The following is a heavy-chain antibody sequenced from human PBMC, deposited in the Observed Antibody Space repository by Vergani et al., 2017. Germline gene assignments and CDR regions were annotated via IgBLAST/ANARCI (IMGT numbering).Heavy chain of an antibody. V-gene: IGHV1-69*01. J-gene: IGHJ6*02. CDR1: GGTFSSYA. CDR2: IIPIFGTA. Sequence: QVQLVQSGAEVKKPGSSVKVSCKASGGTFSSYAISWVRQAPGQGLEWMGGIIPIFGTANYAQKFQGRVTITADESTSTAYMELSSLRSEDTAVYYCASRFRQHGGYFGGAGSNYGMDVWGQGTTVTVSS. CDR3: ASRFRQHGGYFGGAGSNYGMDV. D-gene: IGHD3-16*01.